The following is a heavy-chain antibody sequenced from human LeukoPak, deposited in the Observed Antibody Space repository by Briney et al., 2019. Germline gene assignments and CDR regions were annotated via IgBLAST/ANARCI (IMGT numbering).Heavy chain of an antibody. D-gene: IGHD2-15*01. CDR2: INPSGGST. J-gene: IGHJ4*02. CDR3: ARDFGSGGSCYPAGCG. CDR1: GYTFTSYG. Sequence: ASVNVSCKASGYTFTSYGISWVRQAPAQGLEWMGIINPSGGSTRYAHKFQGRVTMTRDTSTSTVYMELSSLRSEDTAVYYCARDFGSGGSCYPAGCGWGQGTLVTVSS. V-gene: IGHV1-46*01.